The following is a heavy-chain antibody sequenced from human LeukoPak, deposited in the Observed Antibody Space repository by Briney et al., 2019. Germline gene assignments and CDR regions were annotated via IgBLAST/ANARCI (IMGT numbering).Heavy chain of an antibody. V-gene: IGHV3-7*01. D-gene: IGHD5-12*01. CDR3: VNLGYSD. CDR2: IKNDGSDK. CDR1: GFSFSAAW. Sequence: QSGGSLRLSCEASGFSFSAAWMTWVRQAPGEGLEWVATIKNDGSDKYYVDSVKGRFTLSRDNAKNSVYLQMNSLRVEDTAVYYCVNLGYSDGGQGTLVTVSS. J-gene: IGHJ4*02.